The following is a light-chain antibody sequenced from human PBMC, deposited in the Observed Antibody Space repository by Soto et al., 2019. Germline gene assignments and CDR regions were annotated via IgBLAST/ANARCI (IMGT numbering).Light chain of an antibody. CDR2: GNS. CDR1: SSNIGAGHD. CDR3: QSYDRSLSAVV. J-gene: IGLJ2*01. V-gene: IGLV1-40*01. Sequence: QSVLTQPPSVSGASGQRVTISCTGSSSNIGAGHDVHWYQQLPGTAPKLLIYGNSNRPSGVPDRFSGSKSGTSASLAITGLQAEDEADYYCQSYDRSLSAVVIGGGTKLTVL.